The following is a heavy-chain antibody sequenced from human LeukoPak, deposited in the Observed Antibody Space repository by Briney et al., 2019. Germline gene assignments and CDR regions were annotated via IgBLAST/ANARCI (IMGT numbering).Heavy chain of an antibody. CDR2: ISSSGITI. V-gene: IGHV3-11*04. J-gene: IGHJ4*02. CDR1: GFTFSDSY. CDR3: ARGLGYCSSTSCYFDY. Sequence: PGGSLRLSCAASGFTFSDSYMSWIRQAPGKGLEWVSYISSSGITIYYADSVKGRFTISGDTSQNTLYLQMNSLRAEDTAVYYCARGLGYCSSTSCYFDYWGQGTLVTVSS. D-gene: IGHD2-2*01.